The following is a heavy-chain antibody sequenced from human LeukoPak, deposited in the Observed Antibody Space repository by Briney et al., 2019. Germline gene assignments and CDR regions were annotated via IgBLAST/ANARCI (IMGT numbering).Heavy chain of an antibody. V-gene: IGHV3-30*04. Sequence: GRSLRLSCAASGFTFSSYAMHWVRQAPGKGLEWVAVISYDGSNKYYADSVKGRFTISRDNSKNTLYLQMNSLRAEDTAVYYFAKADGPLPHSGGQGPLVTVSP. J-gene: IGHJ4*02. CDR3: AKADGPLPHS. D-gene: IGHD2-15*01. CDR2: ISYDGSNK. CDR1: GFTFSSYA.